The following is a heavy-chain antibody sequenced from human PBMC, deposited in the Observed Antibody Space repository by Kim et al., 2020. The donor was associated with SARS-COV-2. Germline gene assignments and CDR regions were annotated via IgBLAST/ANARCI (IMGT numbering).Heavy chain of an antibody. Sequence: ASVKVSCKASGYTFTSYDINWVRQATGQGLEWMGWMNPNSGNTGYAQKFQGRVTMTRNTSISTAYMELSSLRSEDTAVYYCARGSQDDYVWGSYSLIDYWGQGTLVTVSS. J-gene: IGHJ4*02. CDR1: GYTFTSYD. CDR2: MNPNSGNT. CDR3: ARGSQDDYVWGSYSLIDY. V-gene: IGHV1-8*01. D-gene: IGHD3-16*01.